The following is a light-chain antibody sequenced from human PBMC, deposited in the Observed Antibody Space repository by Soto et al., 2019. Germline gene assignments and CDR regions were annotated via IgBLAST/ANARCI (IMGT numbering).Light chain of an antibody. CDR1: QSVSSSY. CDR3: QQYGSSST. J-gene: IGKJ5*01. V-gene: IGKV3-20*01. CDR2: GAS. Sequence: EIVLTQSPGTLSLSPWERATLSCRASQSVSSSYLAWYQQKPGQAPRPLIYGASSRPTGIPDRFSGSGSGTDFTLTISRLEPEDFAVYYCQQYGSSSTFGQGTRLEIK.